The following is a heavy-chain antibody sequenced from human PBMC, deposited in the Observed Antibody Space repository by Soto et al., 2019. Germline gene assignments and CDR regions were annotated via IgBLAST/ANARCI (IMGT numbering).Heavy chain of an antibody. J-gene: IGHJ4*02. Sequence: ASVKVSCKASGYTFTSYYMHWVRQAPGQGLEWMGWISAYNGNTNYAQKLQGRVTMTTDTSTSTAYMELRSLRSDDTAVYYCARETSFGVVISPWGQGTLVTVSS. CDR3: ARETSFGVVISP. CDR1: GYTFTSYY. V-gene: IGHV1-18*04. CDR2: ISAYNGNT. D-gene: IGHD3-3*01.